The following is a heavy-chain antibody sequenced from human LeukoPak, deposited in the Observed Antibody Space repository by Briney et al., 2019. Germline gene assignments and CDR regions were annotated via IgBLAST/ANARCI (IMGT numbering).Heavy chain of an antibody. V-gene: IGHV1-18*01. Sequence: ASVKVSCKASGYTFTSYGISWVQQAPGQGLEWMGWISGYNGNTNYAQKLQGRVTMTTDTSMSTVYMELRSLRSDDTAIYYCARVLRSGSQTGFDYWGQGTLVTVSS. J-gene: IGHJ4*02. CDR1: GYTFTSYG. CDR3: ARVLRSGSQTGFDY. D-gene: IGHD1-26*01. CDR2: ISGYNGNT.